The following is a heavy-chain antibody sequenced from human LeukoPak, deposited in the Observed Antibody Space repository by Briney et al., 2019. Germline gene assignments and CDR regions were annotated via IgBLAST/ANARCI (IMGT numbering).Heavy chain of an antibody. Sequence: GGSLRLSCAASGFTFNNYGMTWVRQAPGKGLEWVSSISTSSSYIYSADSLKGRFTISRDNAKNSLYLQMNSLRAEDTAMYYCARDSSSKGSAFDIWGHGTMVTVSS. CDR3: ARDSSSKGSAFDI. V-gene: IGHV3-21*01. J-gene: IGHJ3*02. D-gene: IGHD6-13*01. CDR2: ISTSSSYI. CDR1: GFTFNNYG.